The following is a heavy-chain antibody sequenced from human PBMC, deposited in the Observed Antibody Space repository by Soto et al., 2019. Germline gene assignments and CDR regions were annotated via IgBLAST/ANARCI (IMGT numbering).Heavy chain of an antibody. Sequence: LRLSCAASGFTLDDYTMHLVRQAPLKGLEWVSGVGWNGGDIVYADSVKGRFTVSRDNAKNSLYLEVNSLRAEDTAIYYCAKDRAVVVPVSTSYFHYYGLDVWGQGTTVTVSS. CDR3: AKDRAVVVPVSTSYFHYYGLDV. D-gene: IGHD2-2*01. V-gene: IGHV3-9*01. CDR2: VGWNGGDI. CDR1: GFTLDDYT. J-gene: IGHJ6*02.